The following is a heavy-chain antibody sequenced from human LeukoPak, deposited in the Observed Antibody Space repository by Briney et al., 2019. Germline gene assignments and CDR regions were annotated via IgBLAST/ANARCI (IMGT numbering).Heavy chain of an antibody. D-gene: IGHD6-6*01. V-gene: IGHV1-46*01. CDR1: GYTFTSYY. CDR2: INPSGGST. Sequence: ASVKVSCRASGYTFTSYYMHWVRQAPGQGLEWMGIINPSGGSTSYAQKFQGRVTMTRDMSTSTVYMELSSLRSEDTAVYYCARVIAARRGTFDYWGQGTLVTVSS. CDR3: ARVIAARRGTFDY. J-gene: IGHJ4*02.